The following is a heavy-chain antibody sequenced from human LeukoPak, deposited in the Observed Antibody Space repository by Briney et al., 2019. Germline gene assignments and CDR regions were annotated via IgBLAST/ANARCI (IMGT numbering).Heavy chain of an antibody. J-gene: IGHJ3*02. CDR3: ARAYEARFAFDI. CDR1: GGTFSSYA. D-gene: IGHD3-22*01. Sequence: SVKVSCKASGGTFSSYAISWVRQAPGQGLEWMGGIIPIFGTANYAQKFQGRVTITTDESTSTAYMELSSLRSEDTAVYYCARAYEARFAFDIWGQGTMVTVSS. V-gene: IGHV1-69*05. CDR2: IIPIFGTA.